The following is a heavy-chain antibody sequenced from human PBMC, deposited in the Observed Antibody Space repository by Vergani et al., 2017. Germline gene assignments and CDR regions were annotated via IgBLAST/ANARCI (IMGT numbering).Heavy chain of an antibody. CDR1: GGSISSGGYY. V-gene: IGHV4-30-4*08. D-gene: IGHD3-10*01. J-gene: IGHJ4*02. CDR3: ARAFPGSGSYYIDY. CDR2: IYYSGST. Sequence: QVQLQESGPGLVKPSQTLSLTCTVSGGSISSGGYYWSWIRQHPGKGLEWIGYIYYSGSTYDNPSLKSRVTISVDTSKNQFSLKLSSVTAADTAVYYCARAFPGSGSYYIDYWGQGTLVTVSS.